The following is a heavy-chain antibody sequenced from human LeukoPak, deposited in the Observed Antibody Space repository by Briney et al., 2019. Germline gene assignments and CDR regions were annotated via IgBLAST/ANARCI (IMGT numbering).Heavy chain of an antibody. CDR2: ISGSGGST. Sequence: PGGSLRLSCAASGFTFSSYAMSWVRQAPGKGLEWVSAISGSGGSTYYADSVKGRFTISRDNSKNTLYLQMNSLRAEDTAVYYCARVPGMFAAAPWFDPWGQGTLVTVSS. D-gene: IGHD6-13*01. J-gene: IGHJ5*02. CDR3: ARVPGMFAAAPWFDP. V-gene: IGHV3-23*01. CDR1: GFTFSSYA.